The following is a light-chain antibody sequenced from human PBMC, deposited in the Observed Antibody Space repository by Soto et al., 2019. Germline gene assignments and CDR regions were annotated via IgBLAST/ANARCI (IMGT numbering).Light chain of an antibody. CDR3: QQYNNWPLT. CDR1: QSVSSTS. CDR2: GAS. J-gene: IGKJ5*01. Sequence: ENVFAQSPDTPSLSPGGKAPPPRRASQSVSSTSLAWYQQKPGQAPRLLIYGASTRATGIPDRFSGTGSETDFTLTINRLEPEDFAVYYCQQYNNWPLTFGQGTRLEIK. V-gene: IGKV3-20*01.